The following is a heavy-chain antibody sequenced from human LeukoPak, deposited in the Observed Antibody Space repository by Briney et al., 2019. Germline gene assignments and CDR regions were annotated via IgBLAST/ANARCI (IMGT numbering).Heavy chain of an antibody. CDR2: INPNSGGT. Sequence: ASVKVSCKASGYTFTGYYMHWVRQAPGQGLEWMGWINPNSGGTNYAQKFQGRVTMTRDTSISTAYMELSRLRSDDTAVYYCARAPPVYSSGWYSPFDYWGQGTLVTVSS. CDR3: ARAPPVYSSGWYSPFDY. CDR1: GYTFTGYY. J-gene: IGHJ4*02. V-gene: IGHV1-2*02. D-gene: IGHD6-19*01.